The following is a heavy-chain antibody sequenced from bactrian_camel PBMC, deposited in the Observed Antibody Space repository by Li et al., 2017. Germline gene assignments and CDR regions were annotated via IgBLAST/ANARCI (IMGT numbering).Heavy chain of an antibody. D-gene: IGHD3*01. Sequence: VQLVESGGGSAQAGGSLRLSCAARTGTFRSACMGWIRQVSGQEREGVASIDADGETSYVDSVKGRVTISRDNAKDTLYLQMNSLKIEDTAVYYCALGSSRQATMTARGKGTQVTVS. CDR2: IDADGET. CDR1: TGTFRSAC. V-gene: IGHV3S9*01. J-gene: IGHJ4*01.